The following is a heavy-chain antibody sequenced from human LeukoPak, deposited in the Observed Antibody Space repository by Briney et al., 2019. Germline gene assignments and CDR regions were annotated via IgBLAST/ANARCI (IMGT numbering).Heavy chain of an antibody. CDR2: INPNSGST. Sequence: ASVKVSCKASGYTFTGYYMHWVRQAPGQGLEWMGWINPNSGSTNYAQKFQGRVTMTRDTSISTAYMELSRLRSDDTAVYYCARDCSSTSSSVGFDPWGQGTLVTVSS. CDR1: GYTFTGYY. D-gene: IGHD2-2*01. J-gene: IGHJ5*02. CDR3: ARDCSSTSSSVGFDP. V-gene: IGHV1-2*02.